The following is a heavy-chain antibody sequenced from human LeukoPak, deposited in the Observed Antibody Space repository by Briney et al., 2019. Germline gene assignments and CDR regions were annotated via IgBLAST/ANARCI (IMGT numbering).Heavy chain of an antibody. D-gene: IGHD6-19*01. CDR3: ARDIAVAGRNDFDY. V-gene: IGHV3-74*01. CDR1: GFTFSHYW. CDR2: INNYASTT. Sequence: PGGSLRLSCAASGFTFSHYWIHWVRQTPGKGLVWVSRINNYASTTNYADSVKGRFTVPRDNAKNSLYLQMNSLRAEDTAVYYCARDIAVAGRNDFDYWGQGTLVTVSS. J-gene: IGHJ4*02.